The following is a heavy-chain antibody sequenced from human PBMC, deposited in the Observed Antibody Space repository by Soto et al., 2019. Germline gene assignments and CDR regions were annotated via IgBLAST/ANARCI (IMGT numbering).Heavy chain of an antibody. CDR2: IYYSGST. J-gene: IGHJ5*02. CDR1: GGSISSYY. D-gene: IGHD3-3*01. CDR3: ARLYYDFWSGQRALNWFDP. Sequence: SETLSLTCTVSGGSISSYYWSWIRQPPGKGLEWIGYIYYSGSTNYNPSLKSRVTISVDTSKNQFSLKLSSVTAADTAVYYCARLYYDFWSGQRALNWFDPWGQGTLVTVSS. V-gene: IGHV4-59*08.